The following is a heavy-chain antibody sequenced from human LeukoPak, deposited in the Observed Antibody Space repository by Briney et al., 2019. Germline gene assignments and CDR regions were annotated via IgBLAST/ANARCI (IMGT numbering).Heavy chain of an antibody. CDR2: ISSIVCTI. CDR3: ARTIGTGPLGHFDY. Sequence: PGGSLRLSCVASTFTFSNSYMSWIRQAPGKGLEWISYISSIVCTIFYADSVEGRFTVSRDNTKNSLYLQMNALRADDTAAYYCARTIGTGPLGHFDYGGQGTLVTVSS. D-gene: IGHD3/OR15-3a*01. CDR1: TFTFSNSY. V-gene: IGHV3-11*01. J-gene: IGHJ4*02.